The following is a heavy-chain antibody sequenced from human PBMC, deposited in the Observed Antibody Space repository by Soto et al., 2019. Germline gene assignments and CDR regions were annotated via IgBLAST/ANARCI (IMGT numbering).Heavy chain of an antibody. Sequence: SVKVSCKASGGTFSSYTISWVRQAPGQGLEWMGRIIPILGIANYAQKFQGRVTITADKSTSTAYMELNSLRAEDTAVYYCAKDSDYILSDAFDIWGQGTMVTVSS. V-gene: IGHV1-69*04. CDR1: GGTFSSYT. CDR3: AKDSDYILSDAFDI. J-gene: IGHJ3*02. D-gene: IGHD4-4*01. CDR2: IIPILGIA.